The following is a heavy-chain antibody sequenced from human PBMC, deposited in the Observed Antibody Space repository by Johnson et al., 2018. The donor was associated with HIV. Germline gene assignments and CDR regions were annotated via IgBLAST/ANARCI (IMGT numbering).Heavy chain of an antibody. V-gene: IGHV3-66*01. CDR2: IYSGGST. Sequence: MQLVESGGGLVQPGGSLRLSCAASGFTLSNHWMSWVRQAPGKGLEWVSVIYSGGSTFYADSVKGRFTISRDNSKNTLYLQMNSLRVDDTAIYYCARAYTYGAFDIWGQGTMVTVSS. D-gene: IGHD5-18*01. CDR1: GFTLSNHW. CDR3: ARAYTYGAFDI. J-gene: IGHJ3*02.